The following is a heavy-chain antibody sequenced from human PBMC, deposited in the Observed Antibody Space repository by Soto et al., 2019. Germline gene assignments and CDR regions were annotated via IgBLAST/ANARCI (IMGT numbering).Heavy chain of an antibody. V-gene: IGHV3-48*01. Sequence: PGGSLRLSCAASGFTFSSYSMNWVRQAPGKGLEWVSYISSSSSTIYYADSVKGRFTISRDNAKNSLYLQMNSLRAEDTAVYYCARDDLGYCSGGRCYPIDYWGQGT. D-gene: IGHD2-15*01. CDR3: ARDDLGYCSGGRCYPIDY. J-gene: IGHJ4*02. CDR2: ISSSSSTI. CDR1: GFTFSSYS.